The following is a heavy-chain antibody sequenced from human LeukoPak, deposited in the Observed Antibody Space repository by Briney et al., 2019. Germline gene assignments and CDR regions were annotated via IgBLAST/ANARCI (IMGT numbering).Heavy chain of an antibody. CDR3: AKDLINSGSYPYYFDY. CDR2: IWYDGSNK. V-gene: IGHV3-33*06. J-gene: IGHJ4*02. Sequence: GTSLRFSCAASGFTFSNHGMHWVRQAPGKGPEWVALIWYDGSNKYYGDSVKGRFTISRDNSKNTVYLQMNSLRAEDTAVYYCAKDLINSGSYPYYFDYWGQGTLVTVSS. D-gene: IGHD1-26*01. CDR1: GFTFSNHG.